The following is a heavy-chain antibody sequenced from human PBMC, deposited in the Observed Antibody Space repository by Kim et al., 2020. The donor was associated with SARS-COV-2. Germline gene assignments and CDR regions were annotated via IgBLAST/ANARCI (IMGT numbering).Heavy chain of an antibody. D-gene: IGHD4-17*01. V-gene: IGHV3-53*01. Sequence: GGSLRLSCAASGFDVRNKYMNWVRQAPGKGLEWVSVVYSGGTTFYADSVKGRFTMFRDNSKNTLYLQMNSLRVDDTAVYYCAGGPDSPLRAHPIYGMDVWGQGTTVTVSS. CDR1: GFDVRNKY. CDR2: VYSGGTT. CDR3: AGGPDSPLRAHPIYGMDV. J-gene: IGHJ6*01.